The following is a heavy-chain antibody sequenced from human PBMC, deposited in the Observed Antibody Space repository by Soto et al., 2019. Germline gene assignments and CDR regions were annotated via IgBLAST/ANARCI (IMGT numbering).Heavy chain of an antibody. J-gene: IGHJ4*02. V-gene: IGHV3-30*18. CDR3: AKDPSTEWELLFDY. D-gene: IGHD1-26*01. CDR2: ISYDGSNK. CDR1: GFTFSSYG. Sequence: PGGSLRLSCAASGFTFSSYGMHWVRQAPGKGLEWVAVISYDGSNKYYADSVKGRFTISRDNSKNTLYLQMNSLRAEDTAVYYCAKDPSTEWELLFDYWGQGTLVSVAS.